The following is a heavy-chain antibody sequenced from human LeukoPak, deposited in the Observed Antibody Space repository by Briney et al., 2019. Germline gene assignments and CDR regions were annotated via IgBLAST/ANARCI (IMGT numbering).Heavy chain of an antibody. D-gene: IGHD6-13*01. Sequence: PGRSRRLSCVASGFTFSSYGIHWVRQAPGKGLEWVSVVSSDGSIKYNADSVKGRFTISRDTTKNTVYLQMNSLGAEDTAFYYCARGYSSSWLGYFDYWGQGTLVTVSS. CDR3: ARGYSSSWLGYFDY. V-gene: IGHV3-30*03. CDR1: GFTFSSYG. J-gene: IGHJ4*02. CDR2: VSSDGSIK.